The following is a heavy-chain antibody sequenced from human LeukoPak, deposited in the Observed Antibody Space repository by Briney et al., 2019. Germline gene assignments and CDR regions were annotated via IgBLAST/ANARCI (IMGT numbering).Heavy chain of an antibody. V-gene: IGHV3-74*01. CDR3: ASSLGYCSGGSCYSHAFDI. D-gene: IGHD2-15*01. J-gene: IGHJ3*02. CDR2: VYSDGSGT. Sequence: GGSLRLSCATSGFTFSDYWMHWVRQAPGKGLVWVSRVYSDGSGTNYADSVKGRFTISRDNSRNTLYLQMSSLRVEDTAVYYCASSLGYCSGGSCYSHAFDIWGQGTMVTVSS. CDR1: GFTFSDYW.